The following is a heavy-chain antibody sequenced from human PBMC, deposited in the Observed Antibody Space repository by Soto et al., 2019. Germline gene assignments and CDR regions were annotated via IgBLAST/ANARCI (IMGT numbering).Heavy chain of an antibody. CDR2: ISASGGAT. J-gene: IGHJ4*02. CDR3: AKELSYNSGRPFDY. Sequence: SGGSLRLSCAASGFAFSSSAMTWVRQAPGKGLEWVSSISASGGATFYTDSVKGRFTVSRHNSKNTLYLQMNSLRAEDTALYYCAKELSYNSGRPFDYWGQGTLVTVSS. V-gene: IGHV3-23*01. CDR1: GFAFSSSA. D-gene: IGHD3-10*01.